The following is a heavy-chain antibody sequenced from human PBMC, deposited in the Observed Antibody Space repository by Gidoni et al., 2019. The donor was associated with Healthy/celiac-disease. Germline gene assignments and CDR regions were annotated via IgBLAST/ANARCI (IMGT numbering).Heavy chain of an antibody. Sequence: EVQRVESGGGLVQPGRSLRLSCTASGFTFGDYAMSWVRQAPGKGLEWVGFIRSKAYGGTTEYAASVKGRFTISRDDSKSIAYLQMNSLKTEDTAVYYCTRDTSAGGYYDFWSGYYYWGQGTLVTVSS. D-gene: IGHD3-3*01. V-gene: IGHV3-49*04. CDR3: TRDTSAGGYYDFWSGYYY. CDR2: IRSKAYGGTT. CDR1: GFTFGDYA. J-gene: IGHJ4*02.